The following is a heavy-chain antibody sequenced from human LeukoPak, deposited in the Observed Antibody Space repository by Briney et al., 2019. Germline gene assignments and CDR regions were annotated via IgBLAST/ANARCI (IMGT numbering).Heavy chain of an antibody. V-gene: IGHV3-23*01. Sequence: PGGSLRLSCAASGFTFSSSAMSWVRQAPGKGLEWVSGIGGSGAGTYYAVSVKGRFTISRDNSKNTLYLQMNSLRAEDTAVYYCATTLHSGYYALYWGQGTLVTVSS. CDR3: ATTLHSGYYALY. D-gene: IGHD3-22*01. CDR2: IGGSGAGT. J-gene: IGHJ4*02. CDR1: GFTFSSSA.